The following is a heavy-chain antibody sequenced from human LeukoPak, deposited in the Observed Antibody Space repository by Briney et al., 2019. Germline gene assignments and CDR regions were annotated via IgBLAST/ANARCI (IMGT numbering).Heavy chain of an antibody. D-gene: IGHD3-10*01. CDR1: GYYFTSYW. CDR2: IYAGDSDT. CDR3: ARRGSGSNGDYDY. V-gene: IGHV5-51*01. J-gene: IGHJ4*02. Sequence: PGESLKISFKASGYYFTSYWIAWVRQRPGKGLEWMGIIYAGDSDTRYSPSFQGQVTMSVDKSLSTAFLQWRSLKASDSAMYYCARRGSGSNGDYDYWGQGTLVTVSS.